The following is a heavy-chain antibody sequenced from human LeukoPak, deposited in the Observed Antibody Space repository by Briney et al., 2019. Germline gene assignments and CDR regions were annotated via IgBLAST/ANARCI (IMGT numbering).Heavy chain of an antibody. CDR3: ARLGLLPWYFDI. Sequence: SSETLSLTCTVSRFSISNYYWSWIRQPPGKGLEWIGYIFSSGSTNFNPSLKSRVTMSADTANNQFPLKLSSVTAADTAVYYCARLGLLPWYFDIWGRGTRVTVSS. D-gene: IGHD1-26*01. J-gene: IGHJ2*01. V-gene: IGHV4-59*08. CDR1: RFSISNYY. CDR2: IFSSGST.